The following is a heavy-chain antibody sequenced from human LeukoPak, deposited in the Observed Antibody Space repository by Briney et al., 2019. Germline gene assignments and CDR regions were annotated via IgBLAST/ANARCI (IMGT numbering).Heavy chain of an antibody. CDR3: ARNRYYDSSGYHYYYYGMDV. J-gene: IGHJ6*02. CDR1: GGTFSSYA. CDR2: IIPILGIA. D-gene: IGHD3-22*01. V-gene: IGHV1-69*04. Sequence: SVKVSCKASGGTFSSYAISWVRQAPGQGLEWMGRIIPILGIANYAQKFQGRVTITADKSTSTAYMELSSLRSEDTAVYYCARNRYYDSSGYHYYYYGMDVWGQGTTVTVSS.